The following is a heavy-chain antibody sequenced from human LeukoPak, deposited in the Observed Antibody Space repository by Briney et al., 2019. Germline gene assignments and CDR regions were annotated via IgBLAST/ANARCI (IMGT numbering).Heavy chain of an antibody. Sequence: GESLKISCKGSGYSFTSYWIAWVRQMPGRGLGWMGIIYPGDSDTRYSPSFQGQGTISADKSISTAYLQWSSLKASDTAVYYCARLLKQHLELGFDYWGQGTLVTVSS. CDR3: ARLLKQHLELGFDY. CDR2: IYPGDSDT. J-gene: IGHJ4*02. D-gene: IGHD6-13*01. CDR1: GYSFTSYW. V-gene: IGHV5-51*01.